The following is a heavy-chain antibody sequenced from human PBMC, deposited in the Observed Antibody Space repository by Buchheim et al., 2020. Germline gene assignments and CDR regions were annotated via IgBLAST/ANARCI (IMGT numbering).Heavy chain of an antibody. D-gene: IGHD2-15*01. Sequence: QVQLVESGGGVVQPGRSLRLSCAASGFTFSRYHMHWVRQAPGKGLEWLAVISYDGSHKYYADSVKGRFTISRDNSKNTLYLPMNSVRAEDTAVYYCAKDRSYCSGGSCPNYFDYWGQGTL. CDR2: ISYDGSHK. V-gene: IGHV3-30*18. CDR3: AKDRSYCSGGSCPNYFDY. CDR1: GFTFSRYH. J-gene: IGHJ4*02.